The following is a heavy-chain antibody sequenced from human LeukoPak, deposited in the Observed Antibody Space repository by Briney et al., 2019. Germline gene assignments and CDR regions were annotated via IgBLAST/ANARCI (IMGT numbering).Heavy chain of an antibody. D-gene: IGHD6-25*01. CDR3: AKNSGYSWQYFFDY. V-gene: IGHV3-23*01. J-gene: IGHJ4*02. CDR1: GFTFSSYA. CDR2: ISGGGGPT. Sequence: GGSLRLSCAASGFTFSSYAMSWVRQAPGKGLEWVSAISGGGGPTYYADSVKGRFTISRDNSKNTLNLQMNSLRAEDAAVYFCAKNSGYSWQYFFDYWGQGTLVTVSS.